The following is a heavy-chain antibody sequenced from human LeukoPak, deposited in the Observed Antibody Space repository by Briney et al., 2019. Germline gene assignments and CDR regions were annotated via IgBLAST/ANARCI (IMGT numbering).Heavy chain of an antibody. CDR2: IYQSGST. J-gene: IGHJ6*03. Sequence: KPSETLSLTCAVSGYSISSAYYWGWLRQPPGKGLEWIGSIYQSGSTYYNPSLQSRVTISVDTSKNQFSLKLSSVTAADTAVYYCARVAIYMAVAPRDYYYYMGVWGKGTTVTVSS. CDR1: GYSISSAYY. V-gene: IGHV4-38-2*01. CDR3: ARVAIYMAVAPRDYYYYMGV. D-gene: IGHD6-19*01.